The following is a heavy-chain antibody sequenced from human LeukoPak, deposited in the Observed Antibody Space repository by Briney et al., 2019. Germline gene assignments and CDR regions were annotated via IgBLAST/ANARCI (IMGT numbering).Heavy chain of an antibody. CDR1: GGSISSRSYY. J-gene: IGHJ3*02. D-gene: IGHD4-17*01. V-gene: IGHV4-39*01. CDR2: IYYSGST. CDR3: AKVFPLYGDYDAFDI. Sequence: SETLSLTCTVSGGSISSRSYYWGWIRQPPGKGLEWIGIIYYSGSTYSNPSLRSRVTISVDTSKNQFPLKLSTVTAADTAVYYCAKVFPLYGDYDAFDIWGQGTMVTVSS.